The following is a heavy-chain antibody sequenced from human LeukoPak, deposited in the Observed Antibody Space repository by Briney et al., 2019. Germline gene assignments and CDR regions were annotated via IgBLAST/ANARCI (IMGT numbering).Heavy chain of an antibody. D-gene: IGHD3-22*01. J-gene: IGHJ3*02. CDR2: IIPILGIA. CDR1: GGTFSSYT. CDR3: ARDGYDTTSNDGFDM. V-gene: IGHV1-69*04. Sequence: KVSCKASGGTFSSYTISWVRQAPGQGLEWMGRIIPILGIANYAQKFQGRVTITADKPTSTAYMELRSLRSDDTALYYCARDGYDTTSNDGFDMWGQGTMVTVSS.